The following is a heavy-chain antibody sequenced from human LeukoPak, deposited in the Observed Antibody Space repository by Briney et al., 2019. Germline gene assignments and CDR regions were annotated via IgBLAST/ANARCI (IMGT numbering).Heavy chain of an antibody. D-gene: IGHD4-17*01. V-gene: IGHV1-3*03. CDR1: GYTFTSYG. Sequence: GASVKVSCKASGYTFTSYGISWVRQAPGQRLEWMGWINAGNGNTKYSQEFQGRVTITRDTSASTAYMELSSLRSEDMAVYYCARSGHDYGDQSYDYWGQGTLVTVSS. CDR3: ARSGHDYGDQSYDY. J-gene: IGHJ4*02. CDR2: INAGNGNT.